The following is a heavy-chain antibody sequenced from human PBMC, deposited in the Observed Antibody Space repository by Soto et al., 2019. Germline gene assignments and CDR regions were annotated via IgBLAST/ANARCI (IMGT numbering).Heavy chain of an antibody. V-gene: IGHV3-30*18. J-gene: IGHJ4*02. Sequence: PGESLKISCAASGFTFSSYGMHWVRQAPGKGLEWVAVISYDGSNKYYADSVKGRFTISRDNSKNTLYLQMNSLRAEDTAVYYCAKAGREANWGQGTLVTV. CDR1: GFTFSSYG. CDR2: ISYDGSNK. D-gene: IGHD1-26*01. CDR3: AKAGREAN.